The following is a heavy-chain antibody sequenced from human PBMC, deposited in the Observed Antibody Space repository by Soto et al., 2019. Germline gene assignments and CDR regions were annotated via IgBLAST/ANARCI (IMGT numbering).Heavy chain of an antibody. Sequence: QVQLVQSGAEVKKPGASVKVSCKASGYTFTSYYLHLVRQAPGQGLEWMGIINPSGGSTSFAQKFQGRVTMTRDTSTTTVYMELSSLRSEATAVYFCARDVSSGYFDYWGQGTLVTVSS. V-gene: IGHV1-46*01. CDR3: ARDVSSGYFDY. CDR1: GYTFTSYY. D-gene: IGHD3-22*01. J-gene: IGHJ4*02. CDR2: INPSGGST.